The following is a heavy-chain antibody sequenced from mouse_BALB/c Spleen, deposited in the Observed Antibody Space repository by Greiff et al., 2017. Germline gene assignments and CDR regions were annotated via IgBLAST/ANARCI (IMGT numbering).Heavy chain of an antibody. CDR3: ARNYGNFRFAY. CDR2: IYPGDGDT. Sequence: QVQLQQSGAELVRPGSSVKISCKASGYAFSSYWMNWVKQRPGQGLEWIGQIYPGDGDTNYNGKFKGKATLTADKSSSTAYMQLSSLTSEDSAVYFCARNYGNFRFAYWGQGTLVTVSA. J-gene: IGHJ3*01. D-gene: IGHD2-1*01. CDR1: GYAFSSYW. V-gene: IGHV1-80*01.